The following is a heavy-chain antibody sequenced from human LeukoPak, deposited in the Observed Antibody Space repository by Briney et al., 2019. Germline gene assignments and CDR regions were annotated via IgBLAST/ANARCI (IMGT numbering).Heavy chain of an antibody. CDR2: ISAYNGNT. D-gene: IGHD3-22*01. CDR1: GYTFTSYG. V-gene: IGHV1-18*01. Sequence: GASVKVSCKASGYTFTSYGISWVRQAPGQGLEWMGWISAYNGNTNYAQKLQGRVTMTTDTSTSTAYMELRSLGSDDTAVYYCARATPYYYDSSGYYWFDPWGQGTLVTVSS. J-gene: IGHJ5*02. CDR3: ARATPYYYDSSGYYWFDP.